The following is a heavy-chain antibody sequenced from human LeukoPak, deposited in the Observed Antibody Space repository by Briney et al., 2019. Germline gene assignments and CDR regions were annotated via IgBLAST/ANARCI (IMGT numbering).Heavy chain of an antibody. CDR3: ARGWRDYLFDY. V-gene: IGHV4-59*12. Sequence: SETLSLTCTVSGGSISSYYWSWIRQPPGKGLEWIGYIYYSGSTNYNPSLKSRVTMSVDTSKNQLSLRLSSVTAADTAVYYCARGWRDYLFDYWGQGTLVTVSS. J-gene: IGHJ4*02. CDR2: IYYSGST. CDR1: GGSISSYY. D-gene: IGHD5-24*01.